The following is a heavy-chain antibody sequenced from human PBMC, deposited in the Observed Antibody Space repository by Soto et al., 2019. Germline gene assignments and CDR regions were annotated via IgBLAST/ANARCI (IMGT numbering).Heavy chain of an antibody. Sequence: HPGGSLRLSCAASGFTFSSYAMSWVRQAPGKGLEWVSAISGSGGSTYYADSVKGRFTISRDNSKNTLYLQMNSLRAEDTAVYYCAKATTPGQLWPTYYYYGMDVWGQGTTVTVSS. J-gene: IGHJ6*02. CDR3: AKATTPGQLWPTYYYYGMDV. V-gene: IGHV3-23*01. CDR1: GFTFSSYA. CDR2: ISGSGGST. D-gene: IGHD5-18*01.